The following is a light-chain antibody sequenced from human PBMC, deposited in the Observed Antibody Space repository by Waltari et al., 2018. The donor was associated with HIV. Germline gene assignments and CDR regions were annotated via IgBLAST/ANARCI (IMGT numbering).Light chain of an antibody. CDR2: ENN. Sequence: NFMLTQPHSVSESPGKTVTISCTSSSGRIASNYVQWYQQRPGGAPTTVIYENNQRPAGVPDRCSGSIDSSSNSASLTVSGLKTDDESDYYCQSYFASNDVIFGGGTTLTVL. CDR3: QSYFASNDVI. V-gene: IGLV6-57*04. CDR1: SGRIASNY. J-gene: IGLJ2*01.